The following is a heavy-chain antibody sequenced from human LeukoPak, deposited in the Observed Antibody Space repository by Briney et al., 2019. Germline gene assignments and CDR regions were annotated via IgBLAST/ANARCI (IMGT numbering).Heavy chain of an antibody. CDR1: GGSISSYY. CDR2: IYYSGST. V-gene: IGHV4-59*01. Sequence: PSETLSLTCTVSGGSISSYYWSWIRKPPGKGLEWIGYIYYSGSTNYNPSLKSRVTISVDTSKNQFSLKLSSVTAADTAVYYCARGYCSGGSCLENRFDPWGQGTLVTVSS. D-gene: IGHD2-15*01. J-gene: IGHJ5*02. CDR3: ARGYCSGGSCLENRFDP.